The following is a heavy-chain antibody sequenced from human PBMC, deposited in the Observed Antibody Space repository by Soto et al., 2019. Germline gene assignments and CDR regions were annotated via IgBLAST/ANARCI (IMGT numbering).Heavy chain of an antibody. CDR2: IYSSGNT. CDR3: ARGQRFSDWFDP. D-gene: IGHD3-3*01. J-gene: IGHJ5*02. V-gene: IGHV4-4*07. Sequence: SETLSLTCSVSGGTISGYYWTWIRQPAGKGLEWIGRIYSSGNTKYNPSLQSRVAMSLDTSNNQFSLRLTSVTAADTAVYYCARGQRFSDWFDPWGQGTLVTVSS. CDR1: GGTISGYY.